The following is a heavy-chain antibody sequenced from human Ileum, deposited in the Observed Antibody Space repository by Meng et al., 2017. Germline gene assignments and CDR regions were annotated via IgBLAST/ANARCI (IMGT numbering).Heavy chain of an antibody. J-gene: IGHJ4*02. V-gene: IGHV4-30-4*08. CDR3: GRERWHYYGSGSFGY. D-gene: IGHD3-10*01. Sequence: YCWTWNRQTPGKDLEWIGRTDCDGSGISNAYLMNGVTITVETYENQFALKLISGTAADDAVYYCGRERWHYYGSGSFGYWGQGILVTVSS. CDR1: YC. CDR2: TDCDGSG.